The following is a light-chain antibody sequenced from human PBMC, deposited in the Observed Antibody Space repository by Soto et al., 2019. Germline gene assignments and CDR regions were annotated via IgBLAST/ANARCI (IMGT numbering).Light chain of an antibody. J-gene: IGKJ5*01. V-gene: IGKV3-20*01. Sequence: IMLTQSPGTLSLSPGERATIYCRASQSVISRYLAWHQQRPGQAPRVIIYAASNRATGIPGRFSGSGSGTDCTLTISRLEPEDVAVYYCQQYDTSPITFGQGTRLEIK. CDR3: QQYDTSPIT. CDR2: AAS. CDR1: QSVISRY.